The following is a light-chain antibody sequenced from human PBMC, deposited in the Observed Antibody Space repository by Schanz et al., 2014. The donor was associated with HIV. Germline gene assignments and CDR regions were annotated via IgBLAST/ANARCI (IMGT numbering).Light chain of an antibody. CDR3: QQHYTYPRT. CDR2: GAS. Sequence: AIRITQSPSSLYASTGDRVNITCRASQAISSFLAWYQQRPGKAPDLLIYGASTLQNGVPSRFSGSGSGTLFTLTINCLQSEDFATYYCQQHYTYPRTFGQGPKVEVK. CDR1: QAISSF. J-gene: IGKJ1*01. V-gene: IGKV1-8*01.